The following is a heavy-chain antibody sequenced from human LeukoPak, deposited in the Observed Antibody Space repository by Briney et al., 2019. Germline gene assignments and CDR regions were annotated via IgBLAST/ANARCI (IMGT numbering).Heavy chain of an antibody. CDR2: IIPIFGTA. V-gene: IGHV1-69*06. CDR3: ASNYDFWSGYFGSG. Sequence: ASVKVSCKASGGTFSSYAISWVRQAPGQGLEWMGGIIPIFGTANYAQKFQGRVTITADKSTSTAYMELSSLRSEDTAVYYCASNYDFWSGYFGSGWGQGTLVTVSS. D-gene: IGHD3-3*01. CDR1: GGTFSSYA. J-gene: IGHJ4*02.